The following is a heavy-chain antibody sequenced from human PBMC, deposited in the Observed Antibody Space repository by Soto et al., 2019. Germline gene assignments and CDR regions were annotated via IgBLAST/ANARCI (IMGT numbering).Heavy chain of an antibody. CDR2: IYYSGST. CDR1: GGSISSSSYY. D-gene: IGHD2-2*01. J-gene: IGHJ5*02. V-gene: IGHV4-39*01. Sequence: SETLSLTCTVSGGSISSSSYYWGWIRQPPGKGLEWIGSIYYSGSTYYNPSLKSRVTISVDTSKNQFSLKLSSVTAADTAVYYCARRNRLLWIHFDPWGQGTLVTVSS. CDR3: ARRNRLLWIHFDP.